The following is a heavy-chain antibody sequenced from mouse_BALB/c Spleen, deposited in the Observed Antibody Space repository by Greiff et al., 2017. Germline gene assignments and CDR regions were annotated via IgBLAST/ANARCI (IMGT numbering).Heavy chain of an antibody. CDR2: IHYSGST. V-gene: IGHV3-1*02. CDR1: GYSITSGYS. J-gene: IGHJ4*01. D-gene: IGHD2-10*01. Sequence: VQLKQSGPDLVKPSQSLSLTCTVTGYSITSGYSWHWIRQFPGNKLEWMGYIHYSGSTNYNPSLKSRISITRNTSKNQFFLQLNSVTTEDTATYYCARSEGWPTRRDMDYWGQGTSVTVSS. CDR3: ARSEGWPTRRDMDY.